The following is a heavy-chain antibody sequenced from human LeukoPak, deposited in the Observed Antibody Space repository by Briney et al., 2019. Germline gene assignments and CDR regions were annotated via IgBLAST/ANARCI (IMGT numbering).Heavy chain of an antibody. CDR3: GRDDNFYGVGDSDS. Sequence: ASVKVSCKASGGTFSSYAITWVRQAPGQGLEWLGWISTYNAKTHYAQKFQGRVTMTTDTSTNTAYMELRSLRSDDTAVYYCGRDDNFYGVGDSDSWGQGTLVTVSP. J-gene: IGHJ4*02. D-gene: IGHD4-17*01. CDR2: ISTYNAKT. V-gene: IGHV1-18*01. CDR1: GGTFSSYA.